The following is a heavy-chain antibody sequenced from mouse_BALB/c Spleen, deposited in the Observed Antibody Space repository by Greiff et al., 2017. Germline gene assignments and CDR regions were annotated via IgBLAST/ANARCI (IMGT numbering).Heavy chain of an antibody. CDR1: GYTFTSYW. V-gene: IGHV1S81*02. CDR3: ARREDTWFAY. Sequence: QVQLQQPGAELVKPGASVKLSCKASGYTFTSYWMHWVKQRPGQGLEWIGEINPSNGRTNYNEKFKSKATLTVDKSSSTAYMQLSSLTSEDSAVYYCARREDTWFAYWGQGTLVTVSA. J-gene: IGHJ3*01. CDR2: INPSNGRT.